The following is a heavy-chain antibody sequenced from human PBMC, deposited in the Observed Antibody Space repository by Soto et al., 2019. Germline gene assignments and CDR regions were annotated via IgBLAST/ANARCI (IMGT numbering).Heavy chain of an antibody. V-gene: IGHV3-53*04. D-gene: IGHD6-13*01. CDR2: IYSGGST. CDR1: GFTVSSNY. Sequence: GGSLRLSCAASGFTVSSNYMSWVRQAPGKGLEWVSVIYSGGSTYYADSVKGRFTISRHNSKNTLYLQMNSLRAEDTAVYYCAREIQGIAAAGYYYYYMDVWGKGTTVTVSS. CDR3: AREIQGIAAAGYYYYYMDV. J-gene: IGHJ6*03.